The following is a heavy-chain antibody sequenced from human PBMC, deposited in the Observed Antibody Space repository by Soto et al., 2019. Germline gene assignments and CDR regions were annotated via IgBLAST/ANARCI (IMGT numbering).Heavy chain of an antibody. D-gene: IGHD4-4*01. Sequence: GGSLRLSCAASGFTFSSYAMHWVRQAPGKGLEWVAVISYDGSNKYYADSVKGRFTISRDNSKNTLYLQMNSLRAEDTAVYYCARRLWPHDYSNYVILSGGMDVWGQGTTVTVSS. CDR1: GFTFSSYA. CDR3: ARRLWPHDYSNYVILSGGMDV. V-gene: IGHV3-30-3*01. J-gene: IGHJ6*02. CDR2: ISYDGSNK.